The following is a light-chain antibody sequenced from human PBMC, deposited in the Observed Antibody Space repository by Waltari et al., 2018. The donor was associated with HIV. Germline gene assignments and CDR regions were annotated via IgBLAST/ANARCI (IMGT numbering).Light chain of an antibody. CDR2: NNN. J-gene: IGLJ2*01. Sequence: QSVLTQPPPAYGSRGQRVNFPCSGRRSNIGLNPVNWYQHHTGIDPRLLIYNNNRRPSGVPDRFSGSKSGTSASLAISGLQSEDEADYYCAAWDDGLNALFGGGTKLTVL. CDR1: RSNIGLNP. CDR3: AAWDDGLNAL. V-gene: IGLV1-44*01.